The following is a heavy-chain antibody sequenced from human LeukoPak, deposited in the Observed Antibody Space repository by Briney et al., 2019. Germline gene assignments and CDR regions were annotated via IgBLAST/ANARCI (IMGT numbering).Heavy chain of an antibody. CDR3: ARSQEYCSGGSCYSGYFDY. CDR1: GFTFSSYG. D-gene: IGHD2-15*01. CDR2: ISYDGSNK. Sequence: GGSLRLSCAASGFTFSSYGMHWVRQAPGKGLEWVAVISYDGSNKYYADSVKGRFTISRDNSKNTLYLQMNSLRAEDTAVYYCARSQEYCSGGSCYSGYFDYWGQGTLVTVSS. J-gene: IGHJ4*02. V-gene: IGHV3-30*03.